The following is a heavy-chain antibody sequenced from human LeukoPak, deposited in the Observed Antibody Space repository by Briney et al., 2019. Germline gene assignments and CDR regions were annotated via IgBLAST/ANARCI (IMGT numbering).Heavy chain of an antibody. D-gene: IGHD6-13*01. CDR3: ASRRGQQLVDAFDI. V-gene: IGHV4-4*02. J-gene: IGHJ3*02. Sequence: SETLSLTCAVSGGSISTAHWWNWVRQSPGKGLEWIGEIYHRGNSNYNPSLKSRVSISVDTSKNQFSLKLSSVTAADTAVYYCASRRGQQLVDAFDIWGQGTMVTVSS. CDR1: GGSISTAHW. CDR2: IYHRGNS.